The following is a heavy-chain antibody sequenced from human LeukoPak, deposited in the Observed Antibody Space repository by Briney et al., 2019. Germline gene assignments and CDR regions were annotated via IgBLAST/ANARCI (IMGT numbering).Heavy chain of an antibody. V-gene: IGHV1-24*01. J-gene: IGHJ4*02. Sequence: ASVKVSCKVSGYTLTELSMHWVRQAPGKGLEWMGGFDPEDGETIYAQKFQGRVTMTEDTSTDTAYMELSSLRSEDTAVYYCATGLWPGEGSSSWPFDYWGQGTLVTVSS. D-gene: IGHD6-13*01. CDR3: ATGLWPGEGSSSWPFDY. CDR1: GYTLTELS. CDR2: FDPEDGET.